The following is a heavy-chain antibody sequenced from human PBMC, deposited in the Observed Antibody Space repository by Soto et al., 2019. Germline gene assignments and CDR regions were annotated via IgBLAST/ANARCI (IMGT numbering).Heavy chain of an antibody. Sequence: QVQLQESGPGLVKPSETLSLTCSVSGDSLTSYYWTWVRQPPGKGREWLGYIYYTGKTNYNPSLKSRVIVSKDVSKNHFALELRSLTAADTAVYYCARIILTGYYGLEPWGQGTLVIVSA. D-gene: IGHD3-9*01. J-gene: IGHJ5*02. CDR2: IYYTGKT. V-gene: IGHV4-59*01. CDR1: GDSLTSYY. CDR3: ARIILTGYYGLEP.